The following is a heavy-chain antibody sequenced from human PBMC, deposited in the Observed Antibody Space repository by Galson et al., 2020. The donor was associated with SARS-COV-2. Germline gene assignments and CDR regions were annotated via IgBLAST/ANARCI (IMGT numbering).Heavy chain of an antibody. CDR2: INGDGSSR. J-gene: IGHJ6*02. Sequence: GGSLRLSCAASGFTFSNYWMHWVRQAPGKGLVWVSRINGDGSSRTYADSVKGRFTISRDNAKNTLYLQMNRLRAEDTAVYYCATQEFYYGSSGYEVSDYGMDVWGQGTTVTVSS. CDR1: GFTFSNYW. V-gene: IGHV3-74*01. CDR3: ATQEFYYGSSGYEVSDYGMDV. D-gene: IGHD3-22*01.